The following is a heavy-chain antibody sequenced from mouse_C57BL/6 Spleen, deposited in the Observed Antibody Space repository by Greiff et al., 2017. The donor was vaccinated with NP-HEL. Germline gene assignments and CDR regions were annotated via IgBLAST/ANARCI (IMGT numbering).Heavy chain of an antibody. CDR3: ERGGRSDDWYFDV. D-gene: IGHD1-1*01. V-gene: IGHV1-7*01. CDR1: GYTFTSYW. Sequence: VQLQQSGAELAKPGASVKLSCKASGYTFTSYWMHWVKQRPGQGLEWIGYINPSSGYTKYNQKFKDKATLTADKSSSTPYMQLSSLTYEDSAVYYCERGGRSDDWYFDVWGTGTTVTVSS. J-gene: IGHJ1*03. CDR2: INPSSGYT.